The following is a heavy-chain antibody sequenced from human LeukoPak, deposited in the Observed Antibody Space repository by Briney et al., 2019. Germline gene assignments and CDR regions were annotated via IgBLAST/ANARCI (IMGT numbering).Heavy chain of an antibody. CDR2: IYTSGST. D-gene: IGHD5-18*01. J-gene: IGHJ5*02. CDR1: GGSISSYY. CDR3: ARVRDSYGYWRGTYTPDDNWFDP. V-gene: IGHV4-4*07. Sequence: PSETLSLTCTVTGGSISSYYWSWIRQPAGKGLEWIGRIYTSGSTNYNPSLKSRVTISVDTSKNPFSLKLSSVTAADTAVYYCARVRDSYGYWRGTYTPDDNWFDPWGQGTLVTVSS.